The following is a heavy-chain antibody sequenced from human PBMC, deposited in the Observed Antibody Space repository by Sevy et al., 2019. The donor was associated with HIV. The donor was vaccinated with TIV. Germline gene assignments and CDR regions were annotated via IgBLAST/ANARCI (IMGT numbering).Heavy chain of an antibody. CDR3: AKDLAGPGRRYFDY. Sequence: QLGGPLRLSCTASGFTFSNFGMHWVRQVPGKGLEWVTFIRYDGSDKYYAASVKGRFTISRDDSKNTLYLQMDSLRAEDTAIYYCAKDLAGPGRRYFDYWGQGTLVTVSS. CDR2: IRYDGSDK. CDR1: GFTFSNFG. D-gene: IGHD6-13*01. J-gene: IGHJ4*02. V-gene: IGHV3-30*02.